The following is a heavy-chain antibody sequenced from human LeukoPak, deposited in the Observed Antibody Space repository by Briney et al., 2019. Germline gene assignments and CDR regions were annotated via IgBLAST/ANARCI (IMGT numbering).Heavy chain of an antibody. CDR3: ARAKYSSGWYYFDY. V-gene: IGHV3-33*01. D-gene: IGHD6-19*01. J-gene: IGHJ4*02. Sequence: PGGSLRLSCAASGFTFSSYAMHWVRQAPGEGLDWVALIWYDGSNKYYADSVTGRFTISRDNSKNTVYLQMNSLRAEDTAVYYCARAKYSSGWYYFDYWGQGTLVTVSS. CDR2: IWYDGSNK. CDR1: GFTFSSYA.